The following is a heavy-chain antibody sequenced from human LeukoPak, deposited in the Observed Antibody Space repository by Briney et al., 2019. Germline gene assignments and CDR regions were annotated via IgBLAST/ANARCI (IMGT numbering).Heavy chain of an antibody. CDR3: VGNLPGTTGDGVY. CDR2: ISTYNGNT. Sequence: ASVKVSCKASGYTFTSYGISRVRQAPGQGLEWMGWISTYNGNTHYAQKLQGRVTMTTDTSTSTASMELRRLTSDDTAIYYCVGNLPGTTGDGVYWGQGTLVTVSS. D-gene: IGHD1-1*01. J-gene: IGHJ4*02. CDR1: GYTFTSYG. V-gene: IGHV1-18*01.